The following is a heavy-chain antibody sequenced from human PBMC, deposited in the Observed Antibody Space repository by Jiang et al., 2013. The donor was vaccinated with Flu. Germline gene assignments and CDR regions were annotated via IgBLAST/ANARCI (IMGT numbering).Heavy chain of an antibody. V-gene: IGHV1-46*01. CDR3: ARGEYIAAAEAWFDP. J-gene: IGHJ5*02. Sequence: PGQGLEWMGIINPSGGSTSYAQKFQGRVTMTRDTSTSTVYMELSSLRSEDTAVYYCARGEYIAAAEAWFDPWGQGNPGHRLL. CDR2: INPSGGST. D-gene: IGHD6-13*01.